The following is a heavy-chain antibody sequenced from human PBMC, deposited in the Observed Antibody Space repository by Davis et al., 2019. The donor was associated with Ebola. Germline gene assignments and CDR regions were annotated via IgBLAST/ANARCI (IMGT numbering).Heavy chain of an antibody. CDR1: GFTFSNFP. J-gene: IGHJ4*02. CDR3: ARQPDTSSDTYYFDY. CDR2: ISPNGGRT. Sequence: GESLKISCSASGFTFSNFPFQWVRQAPGKGPEYVSSISPNGGRTNYADSVKGRFTISRDNSKNTLYLQMNSLRVEDTAVYYCARQPDTSSDTYYFDYWGQGTLVTVSS. V-gene: IGHV3-64*04. D-gene: IGHD6-19*01.